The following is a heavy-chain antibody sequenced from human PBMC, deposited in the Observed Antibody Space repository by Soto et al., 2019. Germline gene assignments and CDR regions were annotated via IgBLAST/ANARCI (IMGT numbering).Heavy chain of an antibody. J-gene: IGHJ3*02. D-gene: IGHD4-17*01. CDR1: GGSISSSSYY. CDR2: IDYSGST. V-gene: IGHV4-39*01. Sequence: SETLPLPCPVSGGSISSSSYYWGWIRQPPGKGLEGIGSIDYSGSTYYNPSLKSRVTISVDTSKNQFSLKLSSVTAADTAVYYCARRVDDYGDYVLYDASDIWGQGTMVPAS. CDR3: ARRVDDYGDYVLYDASDI.